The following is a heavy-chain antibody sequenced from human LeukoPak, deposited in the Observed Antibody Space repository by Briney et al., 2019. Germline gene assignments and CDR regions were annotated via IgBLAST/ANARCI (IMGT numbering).Heavy chain of an antibody. CDR2: MHHSGRT. CDR1: GASISSTNW. V-gene: IGHV4-4*02. Sequence: SGTLSLTCAISGASISSTNWWIWVRQPPGKGLEWIGEMHHSGRTYYNPSLKSRITISVDKSKNQVFLRLNSVAAADTALYYCARAQEGCSRASCYLEPWGQGTLVTVSS. D-gene: IGHD2-2*01. CDR3: ARAQEGCSRASCYLEP. J-gene: IGHJ5*02.